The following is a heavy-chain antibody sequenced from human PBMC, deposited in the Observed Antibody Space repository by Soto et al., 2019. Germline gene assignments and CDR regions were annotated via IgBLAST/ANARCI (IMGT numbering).Heavy chain of an antibody. CDR2: TYYSGST. V-gene: IGHV4-31*03. CDR1: GASISSGGYY. J-gene: IGHJ5*02. CDR3: ARDRQRDWFDP. Sequence: SETLSLTCTVSGASISSGGYYWSWIRQHPGKGLEWIGYTYYSGSTYYNPSLKSGVTISVDTSKNQFSLKLSSVTAADTAVYYCARDRQRDWFDPWGQGALVTVSS.